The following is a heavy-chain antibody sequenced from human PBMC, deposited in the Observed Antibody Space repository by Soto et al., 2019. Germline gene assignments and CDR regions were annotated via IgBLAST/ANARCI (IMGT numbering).Heavy chain of an antibody. V-gene: IGHV1-18*01. J-gene: IGHJ5*02. Sequence: ASVTGSCTTAGYAFCNYGITWALQATGQPLEWLGWISLYSDGTNYAQKFQGRVSMTTDTSTTTAYMELRSLRSDDTAVYYCARVVPGAEAWFGPWGQGTLVTVSS. CDR1: GYAFCNYG. CDR3: ARVVPGAEAWFGP. D-gene: IGHD2-2*01. CDR2: ISLYSDGT.